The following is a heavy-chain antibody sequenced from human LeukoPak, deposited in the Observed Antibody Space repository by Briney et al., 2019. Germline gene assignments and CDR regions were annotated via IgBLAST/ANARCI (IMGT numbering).Heavy chain of an antibody. CDR3: ATVPGYSRSWYDDAFDI. CDR2: FDPEDGET. J-gene: IGHJ3*02. D-gene: IGHD6-13*01. CDR1: GYTFTSYG. Sequence: GASVKVSCKASGYTFTSYGISWVRQAPGKGLEWMGGFDPEDGETIYAQKFQGRVTMTEDTSTDTAYMELSSLRSEDTAVYYCATVPGYSRSWYDDAFDIWGQGTMVTVSS. V-gene: IGHV1-24*01.